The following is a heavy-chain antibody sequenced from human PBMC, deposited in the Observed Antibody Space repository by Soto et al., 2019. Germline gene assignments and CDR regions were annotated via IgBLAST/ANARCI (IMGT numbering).Heavy chain of an antibody. V-gene: IGHV1-69*13. Sequence: SVKVSCKASGGTFSSYAISWVRQAPGQGLEWMGGIIPIFGTANYAQKFQGRVTITADESTSTAYMELSSLRSEDTAVYYCARMITVTRGGGWFDPWGQGTLVTVSS. CDR1: GGTFSSYA. CDR2: IIPIFGTA. CDR3: ARMITVTRGGGWFDP. D-gene: IGHD4-4*01. J-gene: IGHJ5*02.